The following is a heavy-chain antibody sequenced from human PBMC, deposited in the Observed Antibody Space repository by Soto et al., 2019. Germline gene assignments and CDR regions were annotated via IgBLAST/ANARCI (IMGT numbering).Heavy chain of an antibody. CDR3: ARLHVAMMYGGAGLDS. V-gene: IGHV1-69*01. CDR2: IIPLLGTP. CDR1: GGNFNTYG. J-gene: IGHJ4*02. D-gene: IGHD2-8*01. Sequence: QVQLVQSGAETMKSGSSVKVSCKVSGGNFNTYGIGWVLQAPGQGLEWMGEIIPLLGTPNYEQRFQDRLTISADEATTTGYMELSSLRSEDSAVYLCARLHVAMMYGGAGLDSWGQVTQVTVS.